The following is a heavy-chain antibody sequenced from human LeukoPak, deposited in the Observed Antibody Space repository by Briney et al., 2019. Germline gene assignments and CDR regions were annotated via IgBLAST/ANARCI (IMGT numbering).Heavy chain of an antibody. CDR1: GYTFTGYY. CDR3: ARGLGVDTWFGP. V-gene: IGHV1-2*02. Sequence: GASVKVSCKASGYTFTGYYIHWVRQAPGQGLEWMGWINPVSGGTKYSQKFQGRVTMTRDTSISTAYMDLSRLRLDDTAIYYCARGLGVDTWFGPWGQGTLVTVSS. J-gene: IGHJ5*02. D-gene: IGHD6-19*01. CDR2: INPVSGGT.